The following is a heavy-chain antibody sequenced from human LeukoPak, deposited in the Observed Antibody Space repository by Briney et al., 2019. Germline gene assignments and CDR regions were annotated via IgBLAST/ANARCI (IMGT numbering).Heavy chain of an antibody. V-gene: IGHV3-48*03. CDR2: ISSSGSTI. D-gene: IGHD4-17*01. CDR1: GFTFSSYE. J-gene: IGHJ2*01. Sequence: PGGSLRLSCAASGFTFSSYEMNWVRQAPGKGLEWVSYISSSGSTIYYADSVKGRFTISRDNAKNSLYLQMNSLGAEDTAVYYCAREPDYGDYVYWYFDLWGRGTLVTVSS. CDR3: AREPDYGDYVYWYFDL.